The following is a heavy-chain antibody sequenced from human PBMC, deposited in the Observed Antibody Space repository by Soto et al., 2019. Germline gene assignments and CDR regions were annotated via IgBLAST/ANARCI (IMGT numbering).Heavy chain of an antibody. Sequence: QVQLQESGPGLVKPSQTLSLTCTVSGGSISSGGYYWYWIRQHPGKGLEWIGYIYYSGTTYYNPSRKSRVTISVDTSKNQFSLKLSSVTAADTAVYYCAASCVACGGFNYYGMDVWGQGTTVTVSS. D-gene: IGHD2-21*01. CDR2: IYYSGTT. CDR1: GGSISSGGYY. V-gene: IGHV4-31*03. J-gene: IGHJ6*02. CDR3: AASCVACGGFNYYGMDV.